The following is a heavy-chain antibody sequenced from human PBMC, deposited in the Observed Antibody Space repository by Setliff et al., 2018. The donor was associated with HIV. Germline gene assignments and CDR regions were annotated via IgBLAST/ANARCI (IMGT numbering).Heavy chain of an antibody. J-gene: IGHJ3*01. Sequence: ASVKVSCKASAYTFTAYYIHWVRQAPGQGLEWMGWINPNSGGTNYAQKFQGRVTMTRDTSISTTYMELSRLRSDDTAVYYCARDPGYKSSWYGAFDVWGQGTMVT. CDR1: AYTFTAYY. V-gene: IGHV1-2*02. D-gene: IGHD6-13*01. CDR2: INPNSGGT. CDR3: ARDPGYKSSWYGAFDV.